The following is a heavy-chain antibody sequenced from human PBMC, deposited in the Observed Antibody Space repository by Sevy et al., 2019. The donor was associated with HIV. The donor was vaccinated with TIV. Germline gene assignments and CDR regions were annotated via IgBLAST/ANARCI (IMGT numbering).Heavy chain of an antibody. Sequence: SETLSLICTVSGGYMSSYYWSWIRQPPGKGLEWVGYIYNNGNTKYNPSLKSRVTISVDTSKNQFSLKLTSVTAADTAVYYCARVSYYYDSGGRPLYSFDYWGQGTLVTVSS. CDR2: IYNNGNT. V-gene: IGHV4-59*13. D-gene: IGHD3-22*01. CDR3: ARVSYYYDSGGRPLYSFDY. J-gene: IGHJ4*02. CDR1: GGYMSSYY.